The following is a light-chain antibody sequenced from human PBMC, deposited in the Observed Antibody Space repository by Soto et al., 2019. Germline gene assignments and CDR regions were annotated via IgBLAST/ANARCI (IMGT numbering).Light chain of an antibody. CDR3: QQRSNWSSIT. Sequence: EIVLPQSPGTLSLSPGARATLSCRASQSFSNNYLAWYQQKPGQAPRLLIYGASSRATGIPDRFSGSGSGTDFTLTISSLEPEDFAVYYCQQRSNWSSITFGQGTRLEIK. CDR1: QSFSNNY. V-gene: IGKV3D-20*02. J-gene: IGKJ5*01. CDR2: GAS.